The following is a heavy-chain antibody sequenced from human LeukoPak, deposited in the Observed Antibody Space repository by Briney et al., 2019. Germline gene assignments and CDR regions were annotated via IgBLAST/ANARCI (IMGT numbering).Heavy chain of an antibody. CDR3: ARAPKSPTIVATIRTQVSYFDY. J-gene: IGHJ4*02. CDR2: IYYSGST. CDR1: GGSISSGGYS. D-gene: IGHD5-12*01. V-gene: IGHV4-61*08. Sequence: PSETLSLTCAVSGGSISSGGYSWSWIRQPPGKGLEWIGYIYYSGSTNYNPSLKSRVTISVDTSKNQFSLKLSSVTAADTAVYYCARAPKSPTIVATIRTQVSYFDYWGQGTLVTVSS.